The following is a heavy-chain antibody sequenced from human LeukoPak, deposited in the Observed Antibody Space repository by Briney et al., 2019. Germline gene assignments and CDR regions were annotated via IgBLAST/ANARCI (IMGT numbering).Heavy chain of an antibody. CDR3: ATTDYGSGSYKSYYYYGMDV. V-gene: IGHV1-8*01. CDR1: GYTFTSYD. D-gene: IGHD3-10*01. Sequence: GASVKVSCKASGYTFTSYDINWVRQATGQGLEWMGWMNPNSGNTGYAQKFQGRVTMTRNTSISTAYMELSSLRSEDTAVYYCATTDYGSGSYKSYYYYGMDVWGQGTTVTVSS. CDR2: MNPNSGNT. J-gene: IGHJ6*02.